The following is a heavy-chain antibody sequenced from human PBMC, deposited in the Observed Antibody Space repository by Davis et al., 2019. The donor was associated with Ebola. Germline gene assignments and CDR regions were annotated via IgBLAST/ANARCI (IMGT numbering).Heavy chain of an antibody. J-gene: IGHJ4*02. D-gene: IGHD1-26*01. CDR3: ARAPRVWELLPDY. V-gene: IGHV1-18*01. CDR2: ISARNGNT. Sequence: ASVKVSCKASGYIFSSFGFSWVRQAPGQGLEWMGWISARNGNTNYAQKFQGRVTITTDTSTSTTYMDLRRLVSDDTAVYCCARAPRVWELLPDYWGQGTLVTVSS. CDR1: GYIFSSFG.